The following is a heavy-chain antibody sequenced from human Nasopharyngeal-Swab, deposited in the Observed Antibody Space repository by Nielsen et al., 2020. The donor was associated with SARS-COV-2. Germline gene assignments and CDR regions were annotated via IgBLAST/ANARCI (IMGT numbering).Heavy chain of an antibody. CDR3: TTAFYFDY. Sequence: GESLKISCAASGFIFSASAIHWVRQASGKGLEWVASIGDKDHNTATTYGASVRGSFTISRDDSKNTAFLQMESLKTEDTALYYCTTAFYFDYWGQGTLVTVSS. J-gene: IGHJ4*02. V-gene: IGHV3-73*01. CDR2: IGDKDHNTAT. CDR1: GFIFSASA.